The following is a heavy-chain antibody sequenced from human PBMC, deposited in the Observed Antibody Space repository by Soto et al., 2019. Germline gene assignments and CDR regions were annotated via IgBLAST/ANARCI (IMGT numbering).Heavy chain of an antibody. CDR2: IKQDGSEK. Sequence: EVQLVESGGGLVQPGGSLRLSCAASGFTFSSYWMTWVRQAPGKGLEWVANIKQDGSEKYYVDSVKDRFTISRDNAKNSLYLQMNSLRVEDTAVYYCATRGAGGSSTKNWFDPWGQGILVTVSS. D-gene: IGHD6-6*01. J-gene: IGHJ5*02. CDR3: ATRGAGGSSTKNWFDP. V-gene: IGHV3-7*01. CDR1: GFTFSSYW.